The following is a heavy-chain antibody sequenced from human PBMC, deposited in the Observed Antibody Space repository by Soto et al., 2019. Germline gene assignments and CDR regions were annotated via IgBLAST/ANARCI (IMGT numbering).Heavy chain of an antibody. Sequence: QVQLVQSGAEVKKPGASVKVSCKASGYTFTSYDINWVRQATGQGLEWMGWMNPNSGNTGYAQKFQGRVTMTRNTSISTTYMELSSLRSEDTAVFYCARGPASYGDYEGTYYYYYGMDVWVQGTTVTVSS. CDR3: ARGPASYGDYEGTYYYYYGMDV. D-gene: IGHD4-17*01. J-gene: IGHJ6*02. CDR2: MNPNSGNT. V-gene: IGHV1-8*01. CDR1: GYTFTSYD.